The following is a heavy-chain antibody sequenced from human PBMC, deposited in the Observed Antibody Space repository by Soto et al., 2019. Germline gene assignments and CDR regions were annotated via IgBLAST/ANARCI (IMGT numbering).Heavy chain of an antibody. CDR2: ISTHNANT. J-gene: IGHJ3*02. D-gene: IGHD3-10*01. CDR1: GYTFTSYG. Sequence: QVQLVQSGAEVKKPGASVKVSCKASGYTFTSYGINWVRQAPGQGLEWMGWISTHNANTDSAQKIQGRVTMTTDTSTSTAYMELRSLRSDDTAVDYCARESGAGVALDIWGQGTMVTVSS. V-gene: IGHV1-18*01. CDR3: ARESGAGVALDI.